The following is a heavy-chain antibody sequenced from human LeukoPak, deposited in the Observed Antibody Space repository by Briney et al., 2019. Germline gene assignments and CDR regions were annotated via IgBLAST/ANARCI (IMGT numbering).Heavy chain of an antibody. V-gene: IGHV4-34*01. Sequence: PSETLSLTCAVCGGSFSGYYWSWIRQPPGKGLEWIGEINHSGSTNYNPSLKSRVTISVDTSKNQFSLKLSSVTAADTAVYYCARGFRPLWPSDYWGQGTLVTVSS. J-gene: IGHJ4*02. CDR3: ARGFRPLWPSDY. D-gene: IGHD3-16*01. CDR1: GGSFSGYY. CDR2: INHSGST.